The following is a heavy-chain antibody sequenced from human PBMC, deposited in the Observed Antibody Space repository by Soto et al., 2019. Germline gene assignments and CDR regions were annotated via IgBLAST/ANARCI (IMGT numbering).Heavy chain of an antibody. D-gene: IGHD3-3*01. V-gene: IGHV4-59*01. CDR1: GGSISSYY. CDR2: IYYSGST. Sequence: SETLSLTCTVSGGSISSYYWSWIRQPPGKGLEWIGYIYYSGSTNYNPSLKSRVTISVDTSKNQFSLKLSSVTAADTAVYYCARGPDFWSGYPNWFDPWGQGTLVTVSS. J-gene: IGHJ5*02. CDR3: ARGPDFWSGYPNWFDP.